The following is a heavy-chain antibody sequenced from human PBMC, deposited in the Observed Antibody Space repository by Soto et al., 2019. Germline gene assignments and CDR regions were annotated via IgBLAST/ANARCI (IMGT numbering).Heavy chain of an antibody. J-gene: IGHJ5*02. D-gene: IGHD6-13*01. V-gene: IGHV3-30-3*01. CDR2: ISYDGSNK. Sequence: PGGSLRLSCAASGFTFSSYAMHWVRQAPGKGLEWVAVISYDGSNKYYADSVKGRFTISRDNSKNTLWLQMNSLRVEDTAVYYCAKDPYGYSIPFDPWGQGALVTVSS. CDR1: GFTFSSYA. CDR3: AKDPYGYSIPFDP.